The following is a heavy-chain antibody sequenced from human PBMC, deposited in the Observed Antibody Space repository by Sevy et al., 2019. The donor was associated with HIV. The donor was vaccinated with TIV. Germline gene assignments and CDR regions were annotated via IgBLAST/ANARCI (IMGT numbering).Heavy chain of an antibody. CDR2: IYSGGTT. J-gene: IGHJ6*03. CDR3: ARGNCSGGSCYRYYYYYYMDV. D-gene: IGHD2-15*01. CDR1: GFTVSSNY. Sequence: GGSLRLSCAASGFTVSSNYMSWVRQAPGKGLEWVSLIYSGGTTYYADSVKGRFTISRDNSKNTLYLQMNSLRAEDKAVYYCARGNCSGGSCYRYYYYYYMDVWGTGTTVTVSS. V-gene: IGHV3-53*01.